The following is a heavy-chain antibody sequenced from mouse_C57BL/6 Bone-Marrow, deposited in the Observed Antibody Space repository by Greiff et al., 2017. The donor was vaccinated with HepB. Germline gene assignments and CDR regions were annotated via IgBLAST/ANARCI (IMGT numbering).Heavy chain of an antibody. Sequence: VQLQQSGPVLVKPGASVKMSCKASGYTFTDYYMNWVKQSHGKSLEWIGVINPYNGGTSYNQKFKGKATLTVDKSSSTAYMELNSLTSEDSAVYYCARYDHYFDYWGQGTTLTVSS. CDR2: INPYNGGT. CDR3: ARYDHYFDY. CDR1: GYTFTDYY. J-gene: IGHJ2*01. V-gene: IGHV1-19*01. D-gene: IGHD2-3*01.